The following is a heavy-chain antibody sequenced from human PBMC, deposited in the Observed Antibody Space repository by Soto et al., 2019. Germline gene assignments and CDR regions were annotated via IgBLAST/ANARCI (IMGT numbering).Heavy chain of an antibody. J-gene: IGHJ3*02. CDR3: ARSLSINMIVVTNTHDAFDI. CDR2: INPNSGGT. Sequence: SVKVSWRASGYTLTSYYMHLVRQAPGQGLEWMGWINPNSGGTNYAQKFQGRVTMTRDTSISTAYMELSRLRSDDTAVYYCARSLSINMIVVTNTHDAFDIWGQGTMVT. V-gene: IGHV1-2*02. CDR1: GYTLTSYY. D-gene: IGHD3-22*01.